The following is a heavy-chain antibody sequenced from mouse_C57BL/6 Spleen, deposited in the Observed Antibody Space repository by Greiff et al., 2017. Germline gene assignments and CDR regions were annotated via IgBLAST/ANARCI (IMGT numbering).Heavy chain of an antibody. CDR1: GFTFSSYA. J-gene: IGHJ3*01. D-gene: IGHD2-5*01. CDR2: ISDGGSYT. V-gene: IGHV5-4*01. Sequence: EVKLVESGGGLVKPGGSLKLSCAASGFTFSSYAMSWVRQTPEKRLEWVATISDGGSYTYYPDNVKGRFTISRDNAKNNLYLQMSHLKSEDTAMYYCARDYYSNYEGFAYWGQGTLVTVSA. CDR3: ARDYYSNYEGFAY.